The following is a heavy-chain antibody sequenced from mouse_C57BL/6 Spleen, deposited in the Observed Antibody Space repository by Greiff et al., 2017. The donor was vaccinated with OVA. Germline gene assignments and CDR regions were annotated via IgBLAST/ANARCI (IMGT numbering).Heavy chain of an antibody. CDR1: GFTFSDYY. Sequence: EVKLMESEGGLVQPGSSMKLSCTASGFTFSDYYMAWVRQVPEKGLEWVANINYDGSSTYYLDSLKSRFIISRDNAKNILYLQMSSLKSEDTATYYCARIYRVYFDYWGQGTTLTVSS. D-gene: IGHD2-1*01. V-gene: IGHV5-16*01. CDR3: ARIYRVYFDY. J-gene: IGHJ2*01. CDR2: INYDGSST.